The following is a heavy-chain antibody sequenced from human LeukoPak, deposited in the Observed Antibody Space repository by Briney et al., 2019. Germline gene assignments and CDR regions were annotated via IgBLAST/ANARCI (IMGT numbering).Heavy chain of an antibody. CDR1: GFTFSSYA. CDR3: AKGPYSSSHGGKALYYFDY. J-gene: IGHJ4*02. Sequence: GGSLRLSCAASGFTFSSYAMSWVRQAPGKGLEWVSAISGSGGSTYYADSVKGRFTISRDNSKNTLYLQMNSLRAEDTAVYYCAKGPYSSSHGGKALYYFDYWGQGTLVTVSS. D-gene: IGHD6-13*01. V-gene: IGHV3-23*01. CDR2: ISGSGGST.